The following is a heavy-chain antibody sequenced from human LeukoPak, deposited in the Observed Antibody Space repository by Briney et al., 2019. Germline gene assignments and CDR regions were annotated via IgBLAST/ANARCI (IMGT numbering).Heavy chain of an antibody. J-gene: IGHJ4*02. Sequence: SETLSLTCAVYGGSFSGYYWSWIRQPPGKGLEWIGEINHRGSTNYKPSLKSRVTISVDTSKNQFSLKLSSVTAADTAVYYCASLGSGWTNFDYWGQGTLVTVSS. CDR3: ASLGSGWTNFDY. CDR2: INHRGST. CDR1: GGSFSGYY. D-gene: IGHD6-19*01. V-gene: IGHV4-34*01.